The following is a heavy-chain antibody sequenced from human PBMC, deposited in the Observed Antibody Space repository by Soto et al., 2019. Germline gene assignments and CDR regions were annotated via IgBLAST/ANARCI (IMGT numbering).Heavy chain of an antibody. CDR3: GKDPNTGVVGI. CDR1: GASSSNHY. D-gene: IGHD3-3*01. Sequence: SETLSLTCTFSGASSSNHYLNWIRQPPGKGLEWIGYIYNSGTTNYNPSLKSRVTISADTSKNQFSLKLTSVTAADTAVYFCGKDPNTGVVGIWGQGTMVTVSS. V-gene: IGHV4-59*11. CDR2: IYNSGTT. J-gene: IGHJ3*02.